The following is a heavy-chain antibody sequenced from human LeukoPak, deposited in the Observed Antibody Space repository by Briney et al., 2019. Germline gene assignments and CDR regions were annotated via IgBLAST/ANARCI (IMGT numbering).Heavy chain of an antibody. CDR3: TRSTSLFVPNILENWFDP. J-gene: IGHJ5*02. Sequence: ASVKVSCKASGGTFTSYAMQWVRQAPGQRLEWMGWINAGRGNTKYSQKFQGRVTMTRDTSANTAYMELSSLRSEDTAVYYCTRSTSLFVPNILENWFDPWGQATLVTVSS. V-gene: IGHV1-3*01. D-gene: IGHD2-2*01. CDR2: INAGRGNT. CDR1: GGTFTSYA.